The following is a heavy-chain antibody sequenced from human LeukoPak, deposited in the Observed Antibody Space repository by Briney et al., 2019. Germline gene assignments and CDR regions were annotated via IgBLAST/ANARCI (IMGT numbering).Heavy chain of an antibody. J-gene: IGHJ5*02. D-gene: IGHD6-19*01. CDR2: ISRNSDYK. CDR1: GFSFSDYY. CDR3: GGPTCLRGGYCYTNP. Sequence: KTAGSLRLSCAASGFSFSDYYMSWIRQAPGKGLEWVAYISRNSDYKNYGDPVKGRFTVSRDNAKNSLYLQMNRLRAEDTAVYYCGGPTCLRGGYCYTNPWGQGTLVTVSS. V-gene: IGHV3-11*03.